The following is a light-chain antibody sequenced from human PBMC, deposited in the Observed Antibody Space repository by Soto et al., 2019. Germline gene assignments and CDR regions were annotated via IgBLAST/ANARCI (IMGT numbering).Light chain of an antibody. J-gene: IGKJ2*01. Sequence: EIVMTQSPAXLXVSPGEXXTXXXRASXSXXXNVAWYQQKPGQAPRLLIYGASSRATGIPDRFSGSGSGTEFTLTISGLQSEDFAVYYCQLHYNWLYTFGQGTKLEIK. CDR2: GAS. CDR3: QLHYNWLYT. V-gene: IGKV3D-15*01. CDR1: XSXXXN.